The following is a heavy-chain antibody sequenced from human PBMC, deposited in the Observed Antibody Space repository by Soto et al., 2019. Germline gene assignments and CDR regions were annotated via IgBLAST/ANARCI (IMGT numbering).Heavy chain of an antibody. Sequence: SETLSLTCAVSSGSISSSNWWSWVRQPPGKGLEWIGEIYHSGSTNYNPSLKSRVTISVDKSKNQFSLKLSSVTAADTAVYYCATILPSTGQGHYYYMDVWGKGTTVTVSS. CDR2: IYHSGST. V-gene: IGHV4-4*02. J-gene: IGHJ6*03. CDR1: SGSISSSNW. CDR3: ATILPSTGQGHYYYMDV.